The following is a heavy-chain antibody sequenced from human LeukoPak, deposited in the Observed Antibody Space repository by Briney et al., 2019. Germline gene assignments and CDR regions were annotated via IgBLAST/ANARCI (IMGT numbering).Heavy chain of an antibody. CDR3: ARFGRRDGYFRGYYFDY. CDR2: INHSGST. CDR1: GGSFSGYY. D-gene: IGHD5-24*01. V-gene: IGHV4-34*01. J-gene: IGHJ4*02. Sequence: SETLSLTCAVYGGSFSGYYWSWIRQPPGKGLEWIGEINHSGSTNYNPSLKSRVTISVDTSKNQFSLKLSSVTAADTAVYYCARFGRRDGYFRGYYFDYWGQGTLVTVSS.